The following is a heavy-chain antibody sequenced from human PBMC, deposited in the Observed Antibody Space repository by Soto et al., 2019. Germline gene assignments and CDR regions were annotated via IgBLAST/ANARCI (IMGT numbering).Heavy chain of an antibody. CDR3: ARVGFSHQLLHQETYYYYYYGMDV. J-gene: IGHJ6*02. V-gene: IGHV1-69*13. D-gene: IGHD2-2*01. CDR2: IIPIFGTA. Sequence: ASVKFSFEASVGTLSSYAISWLRQAPGQGLEWMGSIIPIFGTANYAQKFQGRVTITADESTSTAYMELSSLRSEDTAVYYCARVGFSHQLLHQETYYYYYYGMDVWGQGTTVTVSS. CDR1: VGTLSSYA.